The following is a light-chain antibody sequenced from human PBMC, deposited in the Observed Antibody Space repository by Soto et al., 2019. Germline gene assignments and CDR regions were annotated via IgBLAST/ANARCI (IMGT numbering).Light chain of an antibody. CDR1: QSVSSN. CDR2: GAS. CDR3: RQYNNWPET. Sequence: IGMTQSPATLSVSPGERATLSCRASQSVSSNLAWYQQKPGQAPRLLIYGASTRATGIPARFSGSGSGTEFTLTISSLQSEDFAVYYCRQYNNWPETFGQGTKVDIK. J-gene: IGKJ1*01. V-gene: IGKV3-15*01.